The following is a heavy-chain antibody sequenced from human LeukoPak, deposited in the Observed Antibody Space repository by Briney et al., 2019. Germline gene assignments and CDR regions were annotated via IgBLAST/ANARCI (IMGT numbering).Heavy chain of an antibody. CDR3: ARDPTGRLASWFDP. CDR1: GFTFSSYW. V-gene: IGHV3-7*01. D-gene: IGHD1-14*01. CDR2: IKQDGSEK. J-gene: IGHJ5*02. Sequence: GGSVRLSCAASGFTFSSYWMSWVRQAPGKGLEWVANIKQDGSEKYYVDSVKGRFTISRDNAKNSLYLQMNSLRAEDTAVYYCARDPTGRLASWFDPWGQGTLVTVSS.